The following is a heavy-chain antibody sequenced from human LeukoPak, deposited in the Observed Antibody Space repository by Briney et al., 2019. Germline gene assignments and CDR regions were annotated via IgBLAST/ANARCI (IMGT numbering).Heavy chain of an antibody. CDR2: INPNSGGT. CDR1: GYNFIGYY. CDR3: ARDLPSPGMSVADDY. J-gene: IGHJ4*02. D-gene: IGHD6-19*01. Sequence: EASVKVSCKASGYNFIGYYMFWLRQAPGQGLEWMGRINPNSGGTNYAQKFQGRVTMTRDTSTTTAYMELSSLRSDDTAVYYCARDLPSPGMSVADDYWGQGTLVTVSS. V-gene: IGHV1-2*06.